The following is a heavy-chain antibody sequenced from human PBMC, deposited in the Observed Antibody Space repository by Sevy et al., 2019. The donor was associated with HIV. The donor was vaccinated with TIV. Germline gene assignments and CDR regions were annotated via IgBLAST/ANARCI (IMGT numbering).Heavy chain of an antibody. Sequence: GGSLRLSCAASGFTFSSYGMHWVRQAPSKGLEWVAVISYDRSNKYYADSVKGRFTISRDNSKNTLYLQMNSLRAEDTAVYYCAKETFYGDAWYFDYWGQGTLVTVSS. J-gene: IGHJ4*02. CDR3: AKETFYGDAWYFDY. D-gene: IGHD4-17*01. V-gene: IGHV3-30*18. CDR2: ISYDRSNK. CDR1: GFTFSSYG.